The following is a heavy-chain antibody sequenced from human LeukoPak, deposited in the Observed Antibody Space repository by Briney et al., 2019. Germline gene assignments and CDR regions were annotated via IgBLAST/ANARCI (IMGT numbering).Heavy chain of an antibody. CDR2: IYYSGST. V-gene: IGHV4-59*01. J-gene: IGHJ3*02. Sequence: SETLSLTCTVSGGSISSYYWSWIRQPPGKGLEWIGYIYYSGSTNYNPSLKSRVTISVDTSKSQFSLKLSSVTAADTAVYYCAREVAVAGVDAFDIWGQGTMVTVSS. CDR3: AREVAVAGVDAFDI. D-gene: IGHD6-19*01. CDR1: GGSISSYY.